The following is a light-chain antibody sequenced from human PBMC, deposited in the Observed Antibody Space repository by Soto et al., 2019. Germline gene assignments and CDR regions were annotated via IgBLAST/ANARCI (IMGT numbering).Light chain of an antibody. CDR2: DEX. J-gene: IGKJ1*01. V-gene: IGKV3-11*01. CDR1: ASVTVY. CDR3: QQRSNWPPRT. Sequence: EIVLTQSPATLVLSPGERATLSXRVRASVTVYLHWYQQKTGQXTRILXXDEXNRATGIPARFSGSGSGKDFTLTLSSLKPEDFAVYYCQQRSNWPPRTFGQGTKVDIK.